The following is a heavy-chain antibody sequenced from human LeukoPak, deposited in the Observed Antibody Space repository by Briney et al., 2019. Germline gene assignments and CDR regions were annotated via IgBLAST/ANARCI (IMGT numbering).Heavy chain of an antibody. D-gene: IGHD3-9*01. V-gene: IGHV4-4*02. Sequence: PSETLSLTCAVSGGSISSSNWWSWVRPPPGKGLEWIAEIYHSGSTNYNPSLKSRVTISVDKSKNQLSLKLSSVTAADTAVYYCAIDSYLTGYYMAFDIWGQGTMVTVSS. CDR3: AIDSYLTGYYMAFDI. J-gene: IGHJ3*02. CDR2: IYHSGST. CDR1: GGSISSSNW.